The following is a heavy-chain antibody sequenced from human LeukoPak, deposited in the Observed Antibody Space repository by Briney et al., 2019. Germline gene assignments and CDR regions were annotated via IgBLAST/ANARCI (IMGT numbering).Heavy chain of an antibody. V-gene: IGHV4-59*01. CDR1: GGSISSYY. Sequence: SETLSLTCTVSGGSISSYYWSWTRQPPGKGLEWIGYIYYSGSTNYNPSLRSRVTISVDTSKNQFSLKLSSVTAADTAVYYCARERGYSSSWLNWFDPWGQGTLVTVSS. CDR3: ARERGYSSSWLNWFDP. D-gene: IGHD6-13*01. CDR2: IYYSGST. J-gene: IGHJ5*02.